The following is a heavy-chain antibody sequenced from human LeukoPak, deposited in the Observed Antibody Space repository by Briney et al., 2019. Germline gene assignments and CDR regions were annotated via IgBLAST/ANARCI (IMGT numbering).Heavy chain of an antibody. V-gene: IGHV4-34*01. D-gene: IGHD2-2*01. Sequence: SETLSLTCAVYGGSFSGYYWSWIRQPPGKGLEWIGEINHSGSTNYNPSLKSRATISVDTSKNQFSLKLSSVTAADTAVYYCARGNRYCSSTSCRTFDYWGQGTLVTVSS. J-gene: IGHJ4*02. CDR2: INHSGST. CDR1: GGSFSGYY. CDR3: ARGNRYCSSTSCRTFDY.